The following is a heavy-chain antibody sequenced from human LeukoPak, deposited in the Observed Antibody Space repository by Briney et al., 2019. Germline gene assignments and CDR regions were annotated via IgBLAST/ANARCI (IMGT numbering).Heavy chain of an antibody. D-gene: IGHD5-24*01. Sequence: GGSLRLSCAASGFTFSSDSMNWVRQAPGKGLEWISFISISSSYIYYADSVKGRFTISRDNAKNSLYLQMNSMRAEDTAVYYCAKSGYNRFDYWGQGTLVTVSS. CDR2: ISISSSYI. J-gene: IGHJ4*02. CDR1: GFTFSSDS. V-gene: IGHV3-21*04. CDR3: AKSGYNRFDY.